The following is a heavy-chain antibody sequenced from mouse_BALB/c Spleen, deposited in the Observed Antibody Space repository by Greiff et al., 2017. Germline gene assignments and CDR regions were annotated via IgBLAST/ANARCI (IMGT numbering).Heavy chain of an antibody. Sequence: VQLKQSGAELVKPGASVKLSCTASGFNIKDTYMHWVKQRPEQGLEWIGRIDPANGNTKYDPKFQGKATITADTSSNTAYLQLSSLTSEDTAVYYCARPSYRHPFDYWGQGTTLTVSS. V-gene: IGHV14-3*02. CDR3: ARPSYRHPFDY. CDR1: GFNIKDTY. CDR2: IDPANGNT. D-gene: IGHD2-14*01. J-gene: IGHJ2*01.